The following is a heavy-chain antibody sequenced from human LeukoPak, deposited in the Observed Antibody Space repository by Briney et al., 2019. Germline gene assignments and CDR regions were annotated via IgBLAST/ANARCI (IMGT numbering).Heavy chain of an antibody. V-gene: IGHV4-59*08. Sequence: SETLSLTCTVSGGSISSYYWSWIRQPPGKGLEWIGYIHYSGSTNYNPSLKSRVTISVDTSKNLLSLRLTSVTAADTAVYYCARHSQHSRDLGSARNLDYWGQGTLVTVSS. CDR2: IHYSGST. J-gene: IGHJ4*02. D-gene: IGHD7-27*01. CDR3: ARHSQHSRDLGSARNLDY. CDR1: GGSISSYY.